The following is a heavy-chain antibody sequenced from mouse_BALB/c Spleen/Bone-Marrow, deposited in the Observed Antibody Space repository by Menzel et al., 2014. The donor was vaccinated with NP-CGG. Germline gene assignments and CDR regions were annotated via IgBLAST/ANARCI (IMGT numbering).Heavy chain of an antibody. CDR3: ATGTRAMDY. CDR2: ISSGSSTI. Sequence: DVHLVESGGGLVQPGGSRKLSCAASGFTFSSSGMHWVRQAPEKGLEWVAYISSGSSTIYYADTVKGRFTISRDNPKNTLFLQMTSLRSEDTAMYYCATGTRAMDYWGQGTSVTVSS. J-gene: IGHJ4*01. D-gene: IGHD4-1*01. V-gene: IGHV5-17*02. CDR1: GFTFSSSG.